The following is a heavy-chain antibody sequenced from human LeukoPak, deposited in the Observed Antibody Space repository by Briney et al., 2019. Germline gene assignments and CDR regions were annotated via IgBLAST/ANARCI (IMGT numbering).Heavy chain of an antibody. D-gene: IGHD6-13*01. Sequence: GGSLRLSCAASGFSFSTYDMTWGRQAPGKGLEWVSTITASGGRTYYADSVKGRFTISRDNSKNMLYLQMNSLRAEDTAVYYCAKAWAAAGTFASWGQGTLVTVSS. CDR1: GFSFSTYD. CDR3: AKAWAAAGTFAS. V-gene: IGHV3-23*01. J-gene: IGHJ4*02. CDR2: ITASGGRT.